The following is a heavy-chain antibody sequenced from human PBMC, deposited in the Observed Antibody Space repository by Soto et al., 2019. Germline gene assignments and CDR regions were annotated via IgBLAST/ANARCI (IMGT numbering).Heavy chain of an antibody. D-gene: IGHD2-21*01. J-gene: IGHJ6*02. CDR1: GFTFSDYA. CDR2: ISSDGKNT. Sequence: QVQLVESGGGVVQPGRSLRLSCAASGFTFSDYAMHWVRQPPGKGLEWVAIISSDGKNTYYGDSVKGRFTISRDDSTSTLSLQMIGLRPEDTAVYFCARVHCTTELCSGLYFYYALDVWGQGTTVTVSS. V-gene: IGHV3-30*01. CDR3: ARVHCTTELCSGLYFYYALDV.